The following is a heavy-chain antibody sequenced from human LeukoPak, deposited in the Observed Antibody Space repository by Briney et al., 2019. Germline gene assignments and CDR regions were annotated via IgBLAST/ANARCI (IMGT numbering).Heavy chain of an antibody. J-gene: IGHJ5*02. CDR1: GGSISSGGYY. CDR2: IYYSGST. Sequence: SESLSLTCTVSGGSISSGGYYWRWIRQHPGKGLEWIGYIYYSGSTNYNPSLKSRVTISVDTSKNQFSLKLSSVTAADTAVYYCARLTSVRGWFDPWGQGTLVTVSS. CDR3: ARLTSVRGWFDP. D-gene: IGHD3-10*02. V-gene: IGHV4-31*02.